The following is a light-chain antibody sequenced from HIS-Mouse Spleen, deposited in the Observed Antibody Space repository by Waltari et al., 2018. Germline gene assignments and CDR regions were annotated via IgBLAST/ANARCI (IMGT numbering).Light chain of an antibody. Sequence: SYELTQPPSVSVSPGQTARITCSGDALPKKYAYWYKQNSGQAPVLVIYEDSKRPSGIPERFSGSSSGTMDTLTISGAQVEDEADYYCYSTDSSGNHRVFGGGTKLTVL. V-gene: IGLV3-10*01. CDR2: EDS. J-gene: IGLJ2*01. CDR3: YSTDSSGNHRV. CDR1: ALPKKY.